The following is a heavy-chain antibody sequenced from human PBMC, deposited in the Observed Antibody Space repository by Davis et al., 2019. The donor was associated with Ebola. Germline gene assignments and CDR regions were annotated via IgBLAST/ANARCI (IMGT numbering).Heavy chain of an antibody. CDR1: GYTFTGYF. CDR3: ASSGTSGYFDY. V-gene: IGHV1-69*13. D-gene: IGHD3-10*01. Sequence: SVKVSCKASGYTFTGYFMHWVRQAPGQGLEWMGGIIPIFGTANYAQKFQGRVTITADESTSTAYMELSSLRSEDTAVYYCASSGTSGYFDYWGQGTLVTVSS. CDR2: IIPIFGTA. J-gene: IGHJ4*02.